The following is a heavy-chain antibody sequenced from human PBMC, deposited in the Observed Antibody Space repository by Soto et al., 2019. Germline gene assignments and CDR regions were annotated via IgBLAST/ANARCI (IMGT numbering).Heavy chain of an antibody. CDR3: ARFRSLGYNFFDY. CDR1: GYTFTSYA. V-gene: IGHV1-3*01. CDR2: INAGNGNT. Sequence: ASVKVSCKASGYTFTSYAMHWVRQAPGQRLEWMGWINAGNGNTKYSQKFQDRVTITWDTSATTAYIQLSSLISEDTAVYYCARFRSLGYNFFDYWGQGTLVTVSS. J-gene: IGHJ4*02. D-gene: IGHD3-16*02.